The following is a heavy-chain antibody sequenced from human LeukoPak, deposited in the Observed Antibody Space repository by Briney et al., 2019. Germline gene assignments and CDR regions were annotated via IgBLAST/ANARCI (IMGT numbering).Heavy chain of an antibody. CDR3: AKDKYSPNINNWFDP. J-gene: IGHJ5*02. D-gene: IGHD5-18*01. Sequence: GGSLRLSCAASGFTFSSYAMSWVRQAPGKGLEWASAVSGSGGSTYYADSVKGRFTISRDHSKNTLYLQMNSLRAEDTAVYYCAKDKYSPNINNWFDPWGQGTLVTVSS. CDR1: GFTFSSYA. CDR2: VSGSGGST. V-gene: IGHV3-23*01.